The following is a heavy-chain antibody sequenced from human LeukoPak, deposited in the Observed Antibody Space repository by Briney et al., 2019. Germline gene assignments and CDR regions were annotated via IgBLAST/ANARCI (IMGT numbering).Heavy chain of an antibody. V-gene: IGHV1-2*02. CDR2: INPNSGGT. CDR3: ASIAGTFGVLGFDI. J-gene: IGHJ3*02. CDR1: GYTFTGYY. Sequence: ASVKVSCKASGYTFTGYYMHWVRQAPGQGLEWMGWINPNSGGTKFAQKFQGRVTLTRDTSISTAYMELSSLRSDDTAVYYCASIAGTFGVLGFDIWGQGTMVTVSS. D-gene: IGHD1-7*01.